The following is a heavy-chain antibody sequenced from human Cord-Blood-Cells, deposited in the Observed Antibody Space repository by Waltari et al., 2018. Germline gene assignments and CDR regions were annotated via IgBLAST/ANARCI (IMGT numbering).Heavy chain of an antibody. J-gene: IGHJ5*02. Sequence: QVTLKESGPALVKPTQTLTLTCTFSGFSPSTSGMRVRWIRHPPGTALEWLAPIDWDDDKFYSTSLKTRITISKDTSKNQVVLTKTNMDPVDTATYYCARTGYSSSSSVGWFDPWGQGTLVTVSS. D-gene: IGHD6-6*01. CDR3: ARTGYSSSSSVGWFDP. CDR2: IDWDDDK. V-gene: IGHV2-70*04. CDR1: GFSPSTSGMR.